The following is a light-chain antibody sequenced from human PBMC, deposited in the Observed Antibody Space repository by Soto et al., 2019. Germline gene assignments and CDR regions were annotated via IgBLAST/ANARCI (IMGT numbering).Light chain of an antibody. CDR1: NIGIKT. V-gene: IGLV3-21*04. CDR3: RVWYSSGDHRV. Sequence: SYELTQPPSVSVAPGKTAMITCGGNNIGIKTVHWYQHKPGQAPVLVIYYDDDRPSGIPERFSGSNSGHTASLTISGVDAEDEADHCCRVWYSSGDHRVVGGRTKVTV. CDR2: YDD. J-gene: IGLJ3*02.